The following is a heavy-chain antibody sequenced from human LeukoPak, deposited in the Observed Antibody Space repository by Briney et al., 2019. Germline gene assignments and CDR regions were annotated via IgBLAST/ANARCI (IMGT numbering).Heavy chain of an antibody. CDR3: AKVLGSGWSTPDY. D-gene: IGHD6-19*01. CDR1: GFTFSSYG. Sequence: HPGGSLRLSCAASGFTFSSYGMHWVRQAPGKGLEWVAFIRYDGSNKYYADSVKGRFTISRDNSKNTLYLQMNSLRAEDTAVYYCAKVLGSGWSTPDYWGQGTLVTVSS. V-gene: IGHV3-30*02. CDR2: IRYDGSNK. J-gene: IGHJ4*02.